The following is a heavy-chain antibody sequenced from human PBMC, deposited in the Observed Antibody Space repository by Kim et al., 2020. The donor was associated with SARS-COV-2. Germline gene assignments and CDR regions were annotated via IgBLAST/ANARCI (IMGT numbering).Heavy chain of an antibody. V-gene: IGHV4-34*01. D-gene: IGHD6-13*01. CDR2: INHSGST. Sequence: SETLSLTCAVYGGSFSGYYWSWIRQPPGKGLEWIGEINHSGSTNYNPSLKSRVTISVDTSKNQFSLKLSSVTAADTAVYYCARGLLIAAAGTRFDPWGQG. J-gene: IGHJ5*02. CDR1: GGSFSGYY. CDR3: ARGLLIAAAGTRFDP.